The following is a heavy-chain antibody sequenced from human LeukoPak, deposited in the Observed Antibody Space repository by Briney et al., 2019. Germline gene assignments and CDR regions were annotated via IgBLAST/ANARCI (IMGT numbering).Heavy chain of an antibody. D-gene: IGHD5-18*01. CDR1: GFTFSSYA. V-gene: IGHV3-23*01. CDR3: AKDSWIQLWLRGAFDI. CDR2: ISGSGGST. Sequence: PGGSLRLSCAASGFTFSSYAMSWVRQAPGKGLEWVSAISGSGGSTYYADSVKGRFTISRDNSKNTLYLQMNSLRAEDTAVYYRAKDSWIQLWLRGAFDIWGQGTMVTVSS. J-gene: IGHJ3*02.